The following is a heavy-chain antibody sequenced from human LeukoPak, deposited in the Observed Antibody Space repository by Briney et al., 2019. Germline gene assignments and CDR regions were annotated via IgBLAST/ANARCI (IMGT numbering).Heavy chain of an antibody. V-gene: IGHV3-48*01. CDR2: ISSSSSTI. J-gene: IGHJ6*02. Sequence: GGSLRLSCAASGFTFSSYSMNWVRQAPGKGLEWVSYISSSSSTIYYADSVKGRFTISRDNAKSSLYLQMNSLRAEDTAVYYCARDTYYGDYGLGDYYYGMDVWGQGTTVTVSS. CDR1: GFTFSSYS. D-gene: IGHD4-17*01. CDR3: ARDTYYGDYGLGDYYYGMDV.